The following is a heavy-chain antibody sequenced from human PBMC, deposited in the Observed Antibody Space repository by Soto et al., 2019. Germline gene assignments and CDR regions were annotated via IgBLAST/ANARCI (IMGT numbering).Heavy chain of an antibody. V-gene: IGHV4-34*01. J-gene: IGHJ5*02. CDR1: GGSFSGYY. D-gene: IGHD5-12*01. CDR2: INHSGST. CDR3: ARGPARQGWLRFRRARRNWFDP. Sequence: SETLSLTCAVYGGSFSGYYWSWIRQPPGKGLEWIGEINHSGSTNYNPSLKSRVTISVDTSKNQFSLKLSSVTAADTAVYCCARGPARQGWLRFRRARRNWFDPWGQGTRVTVSS.